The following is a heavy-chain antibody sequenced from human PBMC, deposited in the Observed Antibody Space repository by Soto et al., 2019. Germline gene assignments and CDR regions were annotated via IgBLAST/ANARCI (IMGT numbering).Heavy chain of an antibody. CDR2: MNPNSGNT. Sequence: QVQLVQSGAEVKKPGASVKVSCKASGNTFTSYDINWVRQATGQGLEYLGWMNPNSGNTANVQKFQGRVTMTWDTSISTSYMELSSVRSEDTAVYFCARGVKYGAYSRWFDPWGQGTLVTVSS. V-gene: IGHV1-8*01. CDR1: GNTFTSYD. D-gene: IGHD4-17*01. J-gene: IGHJ5*02. CDR3: ARGVKYGAYSRWFDP.